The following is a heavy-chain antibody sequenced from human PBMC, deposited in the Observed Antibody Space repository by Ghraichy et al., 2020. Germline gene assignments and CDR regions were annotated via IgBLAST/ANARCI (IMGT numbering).Heavy chain of an antibody. Sequence: LSLTCVGSGFNFNNYVLHWVRQAPDKGLEWVAVISFDGNIKHYADSVKGRFTISRDNSKNTLYLRMDSLRAEDTAVFHCAGSRDSAWHNFDYWGQGTLVTVS. CDR2: ISFDGNIK. J-gene: IGHJ4*02. V-gene: IGHV3-30-3*01. CDR3: AGSRDSAWHNFDY. CDR1: GFNFNNYV. D-gene: IGHD3-22*01.